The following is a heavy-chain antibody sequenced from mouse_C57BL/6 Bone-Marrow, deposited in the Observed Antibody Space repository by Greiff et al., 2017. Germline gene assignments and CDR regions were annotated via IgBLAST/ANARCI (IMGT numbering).Heavy chain of an antibody. CDR3: ARFPIYYDYPYYAMDY. Sequence: VQLQQSGPVLVKPGASVKMSCKASGYTFTDYYMNWVKQSHGKSLEWIGVINPYNGGTSYNQKFKGKATLTVEKSSSTAYMELNSLTSEDSAVYYCARFPIYYDYPYYAMDYWVQGTSVTVSS. J-gene: IGHJ4*01. CDR2: INPYNGGT. V-gene: IGHV1-19*01. D-gene: IGHD2-4*01. CDR1: GYTFTDYY.